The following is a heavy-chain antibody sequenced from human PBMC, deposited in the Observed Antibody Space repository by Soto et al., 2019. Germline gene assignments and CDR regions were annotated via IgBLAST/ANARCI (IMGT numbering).Heavy chain of an antibody. CDR3: TRAPRGSSWYRYGMDV. CDR2: IRSKAYGGTT. D-gene: IGHD6-13*01. J-gene: IGHJ6*02. Sequence: LRLSCTASGFTFGDYAMSWFRQAPGKGLEWVGFIRSKAYGGTTEYAASVKGRFTISRDDSKSIAYLQMNSLKTEDTAVYYCTRAPRGSSWYRYGMDVWGQGTTVTVSS. V-gene: IGHV3-49*03. CDR1: GFTFGDYA.